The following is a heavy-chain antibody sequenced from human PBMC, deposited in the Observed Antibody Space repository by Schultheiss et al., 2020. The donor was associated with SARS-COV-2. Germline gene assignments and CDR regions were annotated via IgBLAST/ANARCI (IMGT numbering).Heavy chain of an antibody. Sequence: GGSLRLSCAASGFTFKSYVINWVRQAPGKGLEWVSVISGSATSTYYADSVKGRFTISRDNAKNSLYLQMNSLRAEDTAVYYCARDLVDCSGGSCYSHPGWFDPWGQGTLVTVSS. CDR1: GFTFKSYV. CDR3: ARDLVDCSGGSCYSHPGWFDP. V-gene: IGHV3-23*01. CDR2: ISGSATST. J-gene: IGHJ5*02. D-gene: IGHD2-15*01.